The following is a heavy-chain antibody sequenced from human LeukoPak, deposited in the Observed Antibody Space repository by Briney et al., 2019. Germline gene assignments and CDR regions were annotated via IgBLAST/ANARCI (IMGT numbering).Heavy chain of an antibody. Sequence: ASVKVSCKASDCTFTNYGISWVRQAPGQGLEWMGWISAYNGDTKYAQNLQGRVTMTTDTSTSTAYMELRSLRSDDTAVYYCARVAEQQLDWYFDLWGRGTLVTVSS. D-gene: IGHD6-13*01. V-gene: IGHV1-18*04. CDR3: ARVAEQQLDWYFDL. J-gene: IGHJ2*01. CDR1: DCTFTNYG. CDR2: ISAYNGDT.